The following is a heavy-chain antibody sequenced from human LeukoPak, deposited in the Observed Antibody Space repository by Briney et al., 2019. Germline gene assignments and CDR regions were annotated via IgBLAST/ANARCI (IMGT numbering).Heavy chain of an antibody. J-gene: IGHJ5*02. Sequence: ASVKVSCKASGHTFTSYAISWVRQAPGQGLEWMGGIIPIFGTANYAQKFQGRVTITADESTSTAYMELSSLRSEDTAVYYCARGSHVVVTAILGGWFDPWGQGTLVTVSS. V-gene: IGHV1-69*13. CDR1: GHTFTSYA. CDR2: IIPIFGTA. D-gene: IGHD2-21*02. CDR3: ARGSHVVVTAILGGWFDP.